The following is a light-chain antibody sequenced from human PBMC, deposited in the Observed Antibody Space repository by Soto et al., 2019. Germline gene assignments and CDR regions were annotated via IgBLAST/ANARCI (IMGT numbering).Light chain of an antibody. V-gene: IGLV2-8*01. CDR2: EVS. J-gene: IGLJ2*01. CDR3: SSYAGSNNFVV. Sequence: QSALTQPPSASGSPGQSVTISCTGTSSDIGGYNYVSWYQQHPGTAPKLMIYEVSQRPSGVPDRFSGSKSGNTASLTVSGLQAEDEAYYYCSSYAGSNNFVVFGGGTKLTVL. CDR1: SSDIGGYNY.